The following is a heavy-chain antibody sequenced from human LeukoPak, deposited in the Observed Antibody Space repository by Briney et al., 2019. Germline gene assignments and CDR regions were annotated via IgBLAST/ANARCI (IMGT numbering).Heavy chain of an antibody. D-gene: IGHD2-15*01. CDR1: GYTFTGYY. V-gene: IGHV1-2*02. Sequence: ASVKVSCKASGYTFTGYYMHWVRHAPGQGLEWMGWINPNSGGTDYAQKFQGRVTMTRDTSISTAYMELKWLGSDDTAVYYCARGGYCRSGNCFVLAAEFDYWGQGTLVTVSS. CDR3: ARGGYCRSGNCFVLAAEFDY. J-gene: IGHJ4*02. CDR2: INPNSGGT.